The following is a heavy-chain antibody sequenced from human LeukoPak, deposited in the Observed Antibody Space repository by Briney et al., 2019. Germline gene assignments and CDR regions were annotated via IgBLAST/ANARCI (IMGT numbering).Heavy chain of an antibody. CDR1: GGSISSYY. V-gene: IGHV4-59*01. D-gene: IGHD6-13*01. Sequence: SETLSLTCTVSGGSISSYYWSWIRHPPGKGLEWIGYIYYSGTTHYHPSLKSRVTISVDTSKNQFSLKLSSVTAADTAVYYCARGVYIAAAQYGYWGQGTLFTVSS. J-gene: IGHJ4*02. CDR3: ARGVYIAAAQYGY. CDR2: IYYSGTT.